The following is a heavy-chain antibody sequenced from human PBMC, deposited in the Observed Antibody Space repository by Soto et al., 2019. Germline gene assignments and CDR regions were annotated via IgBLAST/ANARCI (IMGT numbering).Heavy chain of an antibody. CDR3: ATGGIYYEA. D-gene: IGHD1-26*01. Sequence: GGSLRLSCTVSGFAFRHNYLTWIRQAPGKGLEWLSYIYTGGSTAYYADSVKGRFTISTDIAKKSLYLQMDSLRADDTGVYYCATGGIYYEAWGQGTLVTVSS. CDR1: GFAFRHNY. V-gene: IGHV3-11*01. CDR2: IYTGGSTA. J-gene: IGHJ5*02.